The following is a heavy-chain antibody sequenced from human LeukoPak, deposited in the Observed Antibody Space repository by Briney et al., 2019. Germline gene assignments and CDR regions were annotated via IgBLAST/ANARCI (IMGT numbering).Heavy chain of an antibody. J-gene: IGHJ5*02. CDR2: IYHSGST. CDR1: GGSISSGGYS. D-gene: IGHD1-26*01. CDR3: ARLDSGSSPP. Sequence: SETLSLTCAVSGGSISSGGYSWSWIRQPPGKGLEWIGYIYHSGSTYYNPSLKSRVTISVDRSKNQFSLKLSSVTAADTAVYYCARLDSGSSPPWGQGTLVTVSS. V-gene: IGHV4-30-2*02.